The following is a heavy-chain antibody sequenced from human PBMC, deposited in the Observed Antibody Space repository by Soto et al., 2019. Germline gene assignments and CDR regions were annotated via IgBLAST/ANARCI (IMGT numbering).Heavy chain of an antibody. CDR3: AKDGGYDLPHFEAVALGYY. D-gene: IGHD5-12*01. Sequence: GGSLRLSCAASGFTFSSYAMSWVRQAPGKGLEWVSAISGSGGSTYCADSVKGRFTISRDNSKNTLYLQMNSLRAEDTAVYYCAKDGGYDLPHFEAVALGYYWGQGTLVTVSS. J-gene: IGHJ4*02. CDR1: GFTFSSYA. CDR2: ISGSGGST. V-gene: IGHV3-23*01.